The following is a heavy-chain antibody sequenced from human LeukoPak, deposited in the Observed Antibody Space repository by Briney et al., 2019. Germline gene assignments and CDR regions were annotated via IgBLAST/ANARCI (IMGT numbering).Heavy chain of an antibody. D-gene: IGHD3-10*01. Sequence: SVKVSCKASGGTFSSYAISWVRQAPGQGREWMGSIIPILGIANYAQKFQGRVTITADKSTSTAYMALSSLRSEDTDVYYCARESNYYGSGSYLPNYWGQGTLVTVSS. CDR3: ARESNYYGSGSYLPNY. CDR2: IIPILGIA. V-gene: IGHV1-69*04. J-gene: IGHJ4*02. CDR1: GGTFSSYA.